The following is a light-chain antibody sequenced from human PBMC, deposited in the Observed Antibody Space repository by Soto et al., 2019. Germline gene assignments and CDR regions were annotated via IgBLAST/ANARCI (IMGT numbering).Light chain of an antibody. Sequence: EIVLTQSPGTLSLSPGERATLSCRASQSVSSSYLAWYQQKPGQAPRLLIYGASSRATGIPDRFSGSGSGPDFTLTISRLAPEDFAVDYCQQYGSSYTFGQGTKLEIK. J-gene: IGKJ2*01. CDR1: QSVSSSY. V-gene: IGKV3-20*01. CDR2: GAS. CDR3: QQYGSSYT.